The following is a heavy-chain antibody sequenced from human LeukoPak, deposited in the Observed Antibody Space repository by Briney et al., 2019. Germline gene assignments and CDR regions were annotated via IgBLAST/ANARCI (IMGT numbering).Heavy chain of an antibody. V-gene: IGHV4-34*01. J-gene: IGHJ6*02. CDR2: INHSGST. CDR3: ARGKIRGAIATYYYDGMDV. CDR1: GVSFSGYY. D-gene: IGHD3-10*01. Sequence: SETLSLTCGVYGVSFSGYYWTWVRQPPGKGLEWIGEINHSGSTNYSPSLKSRVSISVDTSKNQFSLKVSSVTATDTAVYYCARGKIRGAIATYYYDGMDVWGQGTTVTVS.